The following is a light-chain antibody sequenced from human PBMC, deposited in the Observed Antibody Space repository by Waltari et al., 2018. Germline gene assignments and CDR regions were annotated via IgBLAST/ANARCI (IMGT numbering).Light chain of an antibody. Sequence: QSALPQPPSAPGSPGQSVTISCTGTSSTVGPYNFVPWYQQYPDKAPKLMIYEVTKRPSGVPDRFSGSKSGNTASLTVSGLQAEDEADYYCISYAGNNKYVLGAGTKVTVL. V-gene: IGLV2-8*01. CDR3: ISYAGNNKYV. CDR1: SSTVGPYNF. CDR2: EVT. J-gene: IGLJ1*01.